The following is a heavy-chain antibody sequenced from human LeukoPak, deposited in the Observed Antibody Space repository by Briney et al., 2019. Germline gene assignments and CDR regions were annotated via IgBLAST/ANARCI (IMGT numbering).Heavy chain of an antibody. CDR1: GYSISSGYY. J-gene: IGHJ4*02. CDR3: ARGFGLAAAGADY. Sequence: SETLSLTCTVSGYSISSGYYWAWIRQPPGKGLEWIGSIYHSGNTYYIPSLKSRGTISIDTSKNHFSLKVSSVTAADTAVYYCARGFGLAAAGADYWGQGTQVTVSS. CDR2: IYHSGNT. D-gene: IGHD6-13*01. V-gene: IGHV4-38-2*02.